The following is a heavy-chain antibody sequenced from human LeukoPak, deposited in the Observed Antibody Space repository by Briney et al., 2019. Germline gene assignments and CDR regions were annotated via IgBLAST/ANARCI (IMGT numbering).Heavy chain of an antibody. V-gene: IGHV4-59*01. Sequence: SETLSLTCTVSGGSISSYCWSWIRQPLGKGLEWIGYIYYSGSTNYNPSLKSRVTISVDTSKNQFSLKLSSVTAADTAVYYCARKGSSWYDGNWFDPWGQGTLVTVSS. CDR1: GGSISSYC. CDR3: ARKGSSWYDGNWFDP. J-gene: IGHJ5*02. D-gene: IGHD6-13*01. CDR2: IYYSGST.